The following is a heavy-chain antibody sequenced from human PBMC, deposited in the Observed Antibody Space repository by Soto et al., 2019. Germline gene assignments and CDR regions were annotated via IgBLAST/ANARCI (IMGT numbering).Heavy chain of an antibody. J-gene: IGHJ4*02. CDR2: INHSGSI. D-gene: IGHD6-13*01. V-gene: IGHV4-34*01. CDR3: ARGRTGYSSSWYVD. Sequence: QVQLQQWGAGLLKPSETLSLTCAVYGGSFSGFYWSWIRQPPGKGLERIGEINHSGSINYNASLKSRLTISVDTSKNQFSLKLTSVTAAATAVYFCARGRTGYSSSWYVDWGQGTLVTVSS. CDR1: GGSFSGFY.